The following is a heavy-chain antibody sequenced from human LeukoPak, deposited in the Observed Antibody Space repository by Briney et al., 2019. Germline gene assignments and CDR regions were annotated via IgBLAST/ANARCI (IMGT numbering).Heavy chain of an antibody. V-gene: IGHV3-23*01. J-gene: IGHJ4*02. CDR3: AKDGSYYSESYYFDY. CDR1: GFTFSSYA. D-gene: IGHD1-26*01. CDR2: ISGSGGST. Sequence: GGSLRLSCAASGFTFSSYAMSWVRQAPGKGLEWVSAISGSGGSTYYADPVKGRFTISRDNSKNTLYLQMNSLRAEDTAVYYCAKDGSYYSESYYFDYWGQGTLVTVSS.